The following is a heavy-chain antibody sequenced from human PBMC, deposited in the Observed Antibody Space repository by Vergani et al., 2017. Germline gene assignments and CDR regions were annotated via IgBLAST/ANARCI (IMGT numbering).Heavy chain of an antibody. D-gene: IGHD6-13*01. J-gene: IGHJ4*02. CDR2: ISGSGGST. CDR3: AKNDYSSSWYPDY. Sequence: EVQLLESGGGLVQPGGSLRLSCAASGFTFSSYAMSWVRQAPGKGLEWVSAISGSGGSTYYAESVKGRFTISRDNSKNTLSLQMNSLRAEDTAVYYCAKNDYSSSWYPDYWGQGTLVTVSS. V-gene: IGHV3-23*01. CDR1: GFTFSSYA.